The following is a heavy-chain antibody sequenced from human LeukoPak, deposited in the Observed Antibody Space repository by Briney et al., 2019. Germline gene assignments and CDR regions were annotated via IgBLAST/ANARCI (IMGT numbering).Heavy chain of an antibody. CDR2: IYTSGST. Sequence: SETLSLTCTVSGGSISSYYWSWIRQPAGKGLEWIGRIYTSGSTNYNPSLKSRVTISVDTSKNQFSLKLNSVTAADTAVYYCARDNASGIYNYWGQGTLVTVSS. CDR1: GGSISSYY. V-gene: IGHV4-4*07. CDR3: ARDNASGIYNY. J-gene: IGHJ4*02. D-gene: IGHD3-10*01.